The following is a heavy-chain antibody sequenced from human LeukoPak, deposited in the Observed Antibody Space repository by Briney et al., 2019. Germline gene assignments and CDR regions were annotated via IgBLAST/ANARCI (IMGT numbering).Heavy chain of an antibody. J-gene: IGHJ4*02. V-gene: IGHV1-3*03. CDR1: GGTFSSYA. D-gene: IGHD3-10*01. Sequence: GASVKVSCKASGGTFSSYAISWVRQAPGQRLEWMGWINAGNGNTKYSQEFQGRVTITRDTSASTAYMELSSLRSEDMAVYYCARGFLWFGERQDLDYWGQGTLVTVSS. CDR3: ARGFLWFGERQDLDY. CDR2: INAGNGNT.